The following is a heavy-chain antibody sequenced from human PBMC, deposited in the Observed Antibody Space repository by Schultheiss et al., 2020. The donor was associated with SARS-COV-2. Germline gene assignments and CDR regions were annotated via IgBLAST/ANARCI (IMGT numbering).Heavy chain of an antibody. V-gene: IGHV3-11*01. CDR2: ISSSGSTI. CDR3: ATGGVDFHFDP. Sequence: GESLKISCAASGFPFSDYYMSWLRQAPGKGLEWVSYISSSGSTIYYADSVKGRFTISRDNAKNSLYLQMNSLRAEDTAVYYCATGGVDFHFDPWGQGTLVTVSS. D-gene: IGHD5-12*01. CDR1: GFPFSDYY. J-gene: IGHJ5*02.